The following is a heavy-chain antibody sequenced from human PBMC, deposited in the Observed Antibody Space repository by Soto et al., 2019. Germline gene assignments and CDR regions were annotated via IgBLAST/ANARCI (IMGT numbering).Heavy chain of an antibody. Sequence: EVQLLESGGGLVQPGEALRLSCAASGCTFSSYAMSWLHQALGKGMEWVSVISGSDDSTYYADSVTGRFTISRDNSKNTLYLQMNSLRAEDTAVYYCAKRSSSSTFDYWGQGTLVTVSS. J-gene: IGHJ4*02. CDR3: AKRSSSSTFDY. D-gene: IGHD6-6*01. V-gene: IGHV3-23*01. CDR2: ISGSDDST. CDR1: GCTFSSYA.